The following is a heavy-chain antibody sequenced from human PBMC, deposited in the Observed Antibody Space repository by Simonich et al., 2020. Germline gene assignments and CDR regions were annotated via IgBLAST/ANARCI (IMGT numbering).Heavy chain of an antibody. J-gene: IGHJ6*03. Sequence: QVQLVQSGAEVKKPGASVKVSCKASGYPFTGSYMHGGRQAPGQGHGWMGWTNPNRGGTSEAQKFQVRVTRTRDTTNSTAYMELSRLRSDDTAVYYGARDRAARYYYYYYMDVWGKGTTVTVSS. CDR1: GYPFTGSY. V-gene: IGHV1-2*02. D-gene: IGHD6-6*01. CDR3: ARDRAARYYYYYYMDV. CDR2: TNPNRGGT.